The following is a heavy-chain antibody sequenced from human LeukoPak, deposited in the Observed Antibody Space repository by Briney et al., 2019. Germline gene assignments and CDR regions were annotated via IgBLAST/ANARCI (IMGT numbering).Heavy chain of an antibody. V-gene: IGHV3-48*04. Sequence: GGSLRLSYAASGFTFRTFSMNWVRRAPGKGLEWLSYISSGSSPIYYADSVKGRFTISRDDAQNLVYLQMNSLRAEDTAVYYCTYLRTPYYNDKWLDPWGQGALVTVSS. J-gene: IGHJ5*02. CDR2: ISSGSSPI. CDR3: TYLRTPYYNDKWLDP. D-gene: IGHD3/OR15-3a*01. CDR1: GFTFRTFS.